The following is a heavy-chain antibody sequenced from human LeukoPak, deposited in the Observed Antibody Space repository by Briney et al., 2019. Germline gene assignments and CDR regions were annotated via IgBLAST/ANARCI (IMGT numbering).Heavy chain of an antibody. CDR1: GFTFSNYA. CDR2: ISGSGGSP. V-gene: IGHV3-23*01. D-gene: IGHD6-13*01. Sequence: GGSLRLSCAASGFTFSNYAMTWVRQAPGKGLEWVSSISGSGGSPWYADSVKGRCTISRDNSKNTLYLQLNSLRAEDTALYFCAKNPLGWYXXDXXGQGXXVTV. J-gene: IGHJ4*02. CDR3: AKNPLGWYXXDX.